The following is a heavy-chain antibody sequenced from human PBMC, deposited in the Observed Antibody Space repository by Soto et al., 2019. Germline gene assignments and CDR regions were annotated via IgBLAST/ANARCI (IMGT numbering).Heavy chain of an antibody. CDR1: GGSISNYY. D-gene: IGHD3-22*01. J-gene: IGHJ4*02. CDR2: IHYTGST. CDR3: ARDLYEGTGWTFGY. V-gene: IGHV4-59*01. Sequence: PSETLSLTCTVSGGSISNYYWSWIRQPPGKGLERIGYIHYTGSTNCDPSLKSRVTISVDTSKNQFSLNLRSVTAADTAIYYCARDLYEGTGWTFGYWGQGILVTVSS.